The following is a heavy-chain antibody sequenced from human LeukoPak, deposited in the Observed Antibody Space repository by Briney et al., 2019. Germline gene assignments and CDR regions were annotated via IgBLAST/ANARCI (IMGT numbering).Heavy chain of an antibody. D-gene: IGHD3-10*01. CDR2: ISYDGSNK. CDR1: AFTFSTYG. V-gene: IGHV3-30*03. J-gene: IGHJ4*02. CDR3: VSVMLFLDY. Sequence: GGSLRLSCAAYAFTFSTYGMHWVRQAPGKGLEWVALISYDGSNKYYADSVKGRFTMSRDNSKNTLYLQMNSLKTEDTAVYYCVSVMLFLDYGGQGTLVTVSS.